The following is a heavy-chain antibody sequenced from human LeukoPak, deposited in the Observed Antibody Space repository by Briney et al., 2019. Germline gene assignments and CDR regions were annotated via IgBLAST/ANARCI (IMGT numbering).Heavy chain of an antibody. CDR2: ISGSGAKT. J-gene: IGHJ3*01. D-gene: IGHD3-3*01. V-gene: IGHV3-23*01. CDR1: GFTFRSYA. CDR3: AQGDSYYDFLLSV. Sequence: GGSPRLSCEASGFTFRSYAMTWVRQAPGKGLEWVSAISGSGAKTYYADSVKGRFTISRDNSRNTLYLQMNILRVEDTAVYYCAQGDSYYDFLLSVWGQGTMVTVSS.